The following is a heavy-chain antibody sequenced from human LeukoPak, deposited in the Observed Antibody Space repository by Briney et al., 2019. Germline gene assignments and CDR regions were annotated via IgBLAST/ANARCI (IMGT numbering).Heavy chain of an antibody. D-gene: IGHD3-10*02. Sequence: PGGSLRLSCAASGFTFSSYAMSWVRQAPGKGLEWVSAISGSGGSTYYADSVKGRFTISRDNSKNSLYLQMSSLRAEDTALYYCARARFGELLSYFDYWGQGTLVTVSS. CDR3: ARARFGELLSYFDY. J-gene: IGHJ4*02. V-gene: IGHV3-23*01. CDR1: GFTFSSYA. CDR2: ISGSGGST.